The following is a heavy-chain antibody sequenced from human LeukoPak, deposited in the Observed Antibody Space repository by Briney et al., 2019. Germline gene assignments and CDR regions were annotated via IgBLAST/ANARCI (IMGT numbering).Heavy chain of an antibody. CDR1: AGSISPYY. V-gene: IGHV4-59*01. Sequence: SETLSLTCTVSAGSISPYYWSWIRQPPGKGLEWLGYIYYSGSTDYNPSLMGRLTISVDTSKNQFSLTLTSVTEADTAVYYCARDYGGKLDYWGHGTLVTVSS. J-gene: IGHJ4*01. CDR3: ARDYGGKLDY. CDR2: IYYSGST. D-gene: IGHD4-23*01.